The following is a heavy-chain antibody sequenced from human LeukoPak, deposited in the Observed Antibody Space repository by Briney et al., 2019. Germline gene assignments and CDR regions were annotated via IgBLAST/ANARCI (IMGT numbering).Heavy chain of an antibody. V-gene: IGHV1-69*06. D-gene: IGHD5-24*01. CDR1: GGTFSSYA. Sequence: ASVKVSCKASGGTFSSYAISWVRQAPGQGLEWMGGIIPIFGTANYAQKFQGRVTITADKSTSTAYMELSSLRSEDTAVYYCARGGDGYNEVDYWGQGTLVTVSS. J-gene: IGHJ4*02. CDR3: ARGGDGYNEVDY. CDR2: IIPIFGTA.